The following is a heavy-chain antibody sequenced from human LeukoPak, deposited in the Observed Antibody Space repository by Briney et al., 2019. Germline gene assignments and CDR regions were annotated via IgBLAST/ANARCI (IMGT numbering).Heavy chain of an antibody. CDR3: AGAVGYYYYYMDV. Sequence: SETLSLTCTVSGGSMSSYYWSWIRQPPGKGLEWIGYIYYSGSTNYNPSLKSRVTISVDTFKNQFSLKLSSVTAADTAVYYCAGAVGYYYYYMDVWGKGTTVTVSS. V-gene: IGHV4-59*08. J-gene: IGHJ6*03. CDR2: IYYSGST. CDR1: GGSMSSYY.